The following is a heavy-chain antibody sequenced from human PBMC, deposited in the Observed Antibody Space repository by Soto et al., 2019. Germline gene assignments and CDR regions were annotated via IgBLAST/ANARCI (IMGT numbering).Heavy chain of an antibody. CDR3: ARATYYASGSYLDY. Sequence: EVQLVESGGGLVKPGGSLRLSCASSGFTFTSYSMNWVRQAPGKGLEWVSSISSFSSFMYYADSVRGRFTISRDSAKNSLYLQMNSLRAEDTAVYFCARATYYASGSYLDYWGQGTLVTVSS. D-gene: IGHD3-10*01. CDR2: ISSFSSFM. J-gene: IGHJ4*02. V-gene: IGHV3-21*02. CDR1: GFTFTSYS.